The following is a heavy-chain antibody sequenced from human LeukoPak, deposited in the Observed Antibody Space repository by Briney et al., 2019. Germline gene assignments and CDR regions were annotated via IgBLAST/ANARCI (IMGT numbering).Heavy chain of an antibody. CDR3: ARDGYSSSSGTDV. Sequence: PGGSLRLSCAASGFTFSNYEMNWVRQAPGKGLEWVSYISSSGSAIYYADSVKGRFTISRDNAKNSLYLQMNSLRAEDTAVYYCARDGYSSSSGTDVWGKVTTVTVSS. D-gene: IGHD6-6*01. J-gene: IGHJ6*04. CDR1: GFTFSNYE. V-gene: IGHV3-48*03. CDR2: ISSSGSAI.